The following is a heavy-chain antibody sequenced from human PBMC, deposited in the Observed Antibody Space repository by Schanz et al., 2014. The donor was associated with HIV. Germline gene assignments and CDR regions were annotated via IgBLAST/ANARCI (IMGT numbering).Heavy chain of an antibody. CDR1: GFTFSSYG. D-gene: IGHD6-13*01. Sequence: QVQLVESGGGVVQPGRSLRLSCAASGFTFSSYGMHWVRQAPGKGLEWVAVISYAGSNKYYADSVKGRFTISRDISKNTLYLQMNSLRAADTAVYYCAKEEQQLGGVGGYHFDYWGQGTLVTVSS. CDR2: ISYAGSNK. CDR3: AKEEQQLGGVGGYHFDY. V-gene: IGHV3-30*18. J-gene: IGHJ4*02.